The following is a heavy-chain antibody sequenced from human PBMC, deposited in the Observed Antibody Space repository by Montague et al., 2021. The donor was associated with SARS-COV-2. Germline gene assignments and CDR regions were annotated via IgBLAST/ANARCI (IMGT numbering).Heavy chain of an antibody. Sequence: SLRLSCAASGFAFNKFAMSWVRQAPGKGLEWVSSFSGSGDNTYYADSVKGRFTISRDNSKNTLYLQMNSLRAEDTAVYYCAKGLLAYYYYMDVWGKGTTVTVSS. V-gene: IGHV3-23*01. CDR1: GFAFNKFA. CDR2: FSGSGDNT. CDR3: AKGLLAYYYYMDV. J-gene: IGHJ6*03.